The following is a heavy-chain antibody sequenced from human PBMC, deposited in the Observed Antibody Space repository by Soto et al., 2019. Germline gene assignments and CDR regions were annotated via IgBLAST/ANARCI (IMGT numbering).Heavy chain of an antibody. Sequence: QVQLVQSVTELKKPGASVSLSCKASGFTFTDYYFNWVRQSPGEGLQWMGIINPSNGFTTFAQKFQDKVTMTTDTSTNTVYMEVRSLRFEDTAVYFCARDRPDTYCGGDCPLGYCYHGMDVWGQGTAVTVSS. CDR2: INPSNGFT. CDR1: GFTFTDYY. CDR3: ARDRPDTYCGGDCPLGYCYHGMDV. V-gene: IGHV1-46*01. D-gene: IGHD2-21*02. J-gene: IGHJ6*02.